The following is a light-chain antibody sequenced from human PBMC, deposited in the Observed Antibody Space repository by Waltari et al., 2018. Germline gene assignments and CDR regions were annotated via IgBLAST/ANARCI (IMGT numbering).Light chain of an antibody. CDR2: GAS. J-gene: IGKJ1*01. CDR1: QSVNGY. CDR3: QQCNDWPRGT. Sequence: ETVMTQSPATLSVSPGERATLSFRASQSVNGYLAWYQQKPGQPPRLLIYGASTRAPGVPARFTGSGSQREFTLTISSLQSEDLGIYYCQQCNDWPRGTFGQGTKVEIK. V-gene: IGKV3-15*01.